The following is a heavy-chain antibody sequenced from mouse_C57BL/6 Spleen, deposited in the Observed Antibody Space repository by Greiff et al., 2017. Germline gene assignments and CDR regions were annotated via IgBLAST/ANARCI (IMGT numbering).Heavy chain of an antibody. CDR1: GYTFTDYN. D-gene: IGHD2-4*01. Sequence: VQPQQSGPELVKPGASVKMSCKASGYTFTDYNMHWVKQSHGKSLEWIGYINPNNGGTSYNQKFKGKATLTVNKSSSTAYMELRSLTSEDSAVYYCAREGIYYDYAAWFAYWGQGTLVTVSA. J-gene: IGHJ3*01. CDR2: INPNNGGT. V-gene: IGHV1-22*01. CDR3: AREGIYYDYAAWFAY.